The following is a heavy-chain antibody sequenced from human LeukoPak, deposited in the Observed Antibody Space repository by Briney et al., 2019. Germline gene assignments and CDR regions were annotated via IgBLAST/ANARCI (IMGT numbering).Heavy chain of an antibody. Sequence: ASVKVSCKASGYTFTSYDINWVRQATGQGLEWMGWMNPNSGNTGYAQKFQGRVTITRNTSISTAYMELSSLRSEDTAVDYCARGEYDSSGYYSPWGQGTLVTVSS. CDR1: GYTFTSYD. CDR2: MNPNSGNT. D-gene: IGHD3-22*01. V-gene: IGHV1-8*03. J-gene: IGHJ5*02. CDR3: ARGEYDSSGYYSP.